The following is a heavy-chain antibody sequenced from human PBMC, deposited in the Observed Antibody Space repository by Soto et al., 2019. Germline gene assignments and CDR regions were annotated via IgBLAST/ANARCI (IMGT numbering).Heavy chain of an antibody. CDR1: GGSFSGYY. D-gene: IGHD3-22*01. Sequence: SETLSLTCAVYGGSFSGYYLTWIRQPPGTGLEWIGEINHSGSTNYNPSLKSRVTISVDTSKNQFSLELSSLRSEDTAVYYCATADYYDSRKLDYWGQGTLVTVSS. V-gene: IGHV4-34*01. CDR3: ATADYYDSRKLDY. CDR2: INHSGST. J-gene: IGHJ4*02.